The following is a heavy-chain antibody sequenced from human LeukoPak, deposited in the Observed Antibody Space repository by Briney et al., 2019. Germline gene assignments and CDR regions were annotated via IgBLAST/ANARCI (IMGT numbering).Heavy chain of an antibody. D-gene: IGHD3-9*01. J-gene: IGHJ4*02. CDR3: ARDYDILGGYHHYFDY. V-gene: IGHV3-11*01. Sequence: GGSLRLSCAASGFTVNSNYMSWVRQAPGKGLEWISYISSSSDTIDYADSVRGRFTISRDNAKNSLYLQMNSLRAEDTAVYYCARDYDILGGYHHYFDYWGQGTLVTVSS. CDR2: ISSSSDTI. CDR1: GFTVNSNY.